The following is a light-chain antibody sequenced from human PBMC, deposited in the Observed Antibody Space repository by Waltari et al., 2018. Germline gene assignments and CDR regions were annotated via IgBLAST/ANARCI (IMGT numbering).Light chain of an antibody. CDR1: QSVSRSH. CDR3: QQYGSSPLT. CDR2: GAF. V-gene: IGKV3-20*01. J-gene: IGKJ4*01. Sequence: EIVLTQSPGTLSLSPGERASLSCRASQSVSRSHLAWYQQKPGQPPRLLIYGAFSRATGSPDRFSGSGPGTDFTLTISRLEPEDFAVYYCQQYGSSPLTFGGGTKVEIK.